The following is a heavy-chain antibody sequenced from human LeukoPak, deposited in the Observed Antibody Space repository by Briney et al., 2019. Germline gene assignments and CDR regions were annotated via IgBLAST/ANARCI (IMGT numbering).Heavy chain of an antibody. CDR1: GFTFSNAW. V-gene: IGHV3-15*01. D-gene: IGHD6-25*01. Sequence: PGGSLRLSCAASGFTFSNAWMSWVRQAPGKGLEWVGRIKSKSDGGTTDYAAPVKGRFTISRDDSKNTLYLQMNSLKTEDTAVYYCSTAFSGYAYYYMDVGGKGTTVTVSS. CDR2: IKSKSDGGTT. J-gene: IGHJ6*03. CDR3: STAFSGYAYYYMDV.